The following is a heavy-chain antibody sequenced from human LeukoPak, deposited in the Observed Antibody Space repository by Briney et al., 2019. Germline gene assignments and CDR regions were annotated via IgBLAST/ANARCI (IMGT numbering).Heavy chain of an antibody. J-gene: IGHJ6*03. CDR1: GYTFTSYG. CDR2: INAYNGNI. CDR3: ARDSLLLDYYYMDV. Sequence: ASVKVSCKASGYTFTSYGISWVRQAPGQGLEWMGWINAYNGNINYAQKVQGRVTMTKDTFTSTAYMELRSLRSDDTAVYYCARDSLLLDYYYMDVWGKGTTVTVSS. V-gene: IGHV1-18*01.